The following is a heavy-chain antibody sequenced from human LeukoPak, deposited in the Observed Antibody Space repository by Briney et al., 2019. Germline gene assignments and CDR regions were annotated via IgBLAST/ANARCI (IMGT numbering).Heavy chain of an antibody. J-gene: IGHJ4*02. V-gene: IGHV4-59*01. CDR3: ARELLGGYPMGY. CDR1: GGSISSYY. Sequence: SETLSLTCTVSGGSISSYYWSWIRQPPGKGLEWIGYIYYSGSTNYNPSLKSRVTISVDTSKNQFSLKLSSVTAADTAVYYCARELLGGYPMGYWGQGTLVTVSS. CDR2: IYYSGST. D-gene: IGHD5-12*01.